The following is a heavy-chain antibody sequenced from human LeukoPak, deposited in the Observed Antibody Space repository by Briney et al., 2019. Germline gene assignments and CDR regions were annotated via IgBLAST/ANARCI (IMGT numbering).Heavy chain of an antibody. CDR1: GGSISNYY. J-gene: IGHJ6*02. V-gene: IGHV4-59*01. CDR3: ARGYDIDV. Sequence: SETLSLTCTVSGGSISNYYWSWIRQPPGKALEWIGYIYYTGTTKYNPSLKSRATISLDTSKNQFSQKLTSVTAADTALFFCARGYDIDVWGQGTTVTVSS. CDR2: IYYTGTT.